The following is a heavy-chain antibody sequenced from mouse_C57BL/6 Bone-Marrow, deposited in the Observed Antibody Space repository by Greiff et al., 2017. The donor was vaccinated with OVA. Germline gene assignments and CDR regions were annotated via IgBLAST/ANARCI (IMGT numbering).Heavy chain of an antibody. Sequence: VQLQQSGAELAKPGASVKLSCKASGYTFTSYWMHWVKQRPGQGLEWIGYINPSSGYTKYNQKFKDKATLTADKSSSTAYMQLSSLTYEDSAVYYCVRSSSYVYYAMDYWGQGTSVTVSS. D-gene: IGHD1-1*01. CDR2: INPSSGYT. CDR1: GYTFTSYW. J-gene: IGHJ4*01. V-gene: IGHV1-7*01. CDR3: VRSSSYVYYAMDY.